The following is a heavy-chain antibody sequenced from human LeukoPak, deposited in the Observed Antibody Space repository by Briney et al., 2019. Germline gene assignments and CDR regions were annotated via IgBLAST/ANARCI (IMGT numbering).Heavy chain of an antibody. CDR1: GYSISSGYY. CDR2: IYYSGST. D-gene: IGHD3-10*01. V-gene: IGHV4-38-2*02. CDR3: TREVEGYSYASGRFLHFDP. J-gene: IGHJ5*02. Sequence: KPSETLSLTCTVSGYSISSGYYWSWIRQPPGKGLEWIGSIYYSGSTYNNRSLKRRLTISIDTSKNQFSLRLSSVTAADTAVYYCTREVEGYSYASGRFLHFDPWGQGTLVTVSS.